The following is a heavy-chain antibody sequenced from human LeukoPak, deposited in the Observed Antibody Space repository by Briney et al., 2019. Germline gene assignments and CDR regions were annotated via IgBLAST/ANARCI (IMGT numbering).Heavy chain of an antibody. CDR3: ARAEIAVAGPDY. Sequence: ASVKVSCKASGYTFTSYYMHWVRQAPGQGLEWMGIINPSGGSTSYAQKFQGRVTMTRDTSTSTVYMKLSSLRSEDTAVYYCARAEIAVAGPDYWGQGTLVTVSS. CDR2: INPSGGST. CDR1: GYTFTSYY. V-gene: IGHV1-46*01. D-gene: IGHD6-19*01. J-gene: IGHJ4*02.